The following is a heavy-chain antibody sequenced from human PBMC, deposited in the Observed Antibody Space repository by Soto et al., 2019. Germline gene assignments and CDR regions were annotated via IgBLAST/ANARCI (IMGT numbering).Heavy chain of an antibody. D-gene: IGHD5-18*01. V-gene: IGHV3-23*01. CDR3: AIRDTSMVTGTLDF. CDR2: ISGGGGST. CDR1: GCTFSSYA. J-gene: IGHJ4*02. Sequence: EVQLLESGGGLVQPGGYLRLSCAASGCTFSSYAMSWVRQAPGKGLEWVSAISGGGGSTYYAVSAKGRFTISRDNSKNKLYLQMNSLRAEDTAVYYCAIRDTSMVTGTLDFWGLGTLVTVSS.